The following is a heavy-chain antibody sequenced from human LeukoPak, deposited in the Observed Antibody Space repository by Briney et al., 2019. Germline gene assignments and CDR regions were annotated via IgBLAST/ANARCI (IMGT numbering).Heavy chain of an antibody. CDR3: ASRGIVGAAYWGMDV. CDR2: INAGNGNS. V-gene: IGHV1-3*01. J-gene: IGHJ6*04. D-gene: IGHD6-19*01. Sequence: ASVKVSCKASGHTFTNYPMHWVRQAPGQRLEWLGWINAGNGNSKCSQNFQGRVTITRDTSASTAYMELSSLRYEDTAVYYCASRGIVGAAYWGMDVWGKGAPVTVSS. CDR1: GHTFTNYP.